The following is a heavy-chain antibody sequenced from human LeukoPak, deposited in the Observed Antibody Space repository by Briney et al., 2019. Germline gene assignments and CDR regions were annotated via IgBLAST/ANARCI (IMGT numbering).Heavy chain of an antibody. CDR2: ISGSGGNT. CDR1: GFTFSSHA. Sequence: PGGSLRLSCAASGFTFSSHAMSWVRQAPGKGLGWVSAISGSGGNTYYADSVKGRFTISRDNSKNTLYLQMNSLRAEDTAVYYCARDVQVGATTSLLLDVWGQGTTVTVSS. D-gene: IGHD1-26*01. CDR3: ARDVQVGATTSLLLDV. J-gene: IGHJ6*02. V-gene: IGHV3-23*01.